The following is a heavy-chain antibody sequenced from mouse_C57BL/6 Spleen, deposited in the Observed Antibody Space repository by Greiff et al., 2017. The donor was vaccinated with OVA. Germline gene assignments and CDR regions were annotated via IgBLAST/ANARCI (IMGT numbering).Heavy chain of an antibody. Sequence: QVQLQQPGAELVKPGASVKLSCKASGYTFTSYWMHWVKQRPGQGLEWIGMIHPNSGSTNYNEKFKSKATLTVDKSSSTAYMQLSSLTSEDSAVYYCARDDDGYAAFGYWGQGTTLTVSS. J-gene: IGHJ2*01. D-gene: IGHD2-3*01. CDR2: IHPNSGST. CDR3: ARDDDGYAAFGY. V-gene: IGHV1-64*01. CDR1: GYTFTSYW.